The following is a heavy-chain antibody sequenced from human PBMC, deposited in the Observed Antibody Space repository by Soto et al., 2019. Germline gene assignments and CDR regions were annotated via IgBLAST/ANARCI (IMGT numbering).Heavy chain of an antibody. Sequence: QVQLVESGGGVVQPGRSLRLSCAASGFTFSSYAMHWVRQAPGKGLERVAVISYGVTNKYYADSVKGRFTISRDNSKNTLYLQMNSLRAEDTAVYYCARPSESYGYVGPYYFDYWGQGTLVTVSS. CDR3: ARPSESYGYVGPYYFDY. CDR1: GFTFSSYA. D-gene: IGHD5-18*01. J-gene: IGHJ4*02. CDR2: ISYGVTNK. V-gene: IGHV3-30-3*01.